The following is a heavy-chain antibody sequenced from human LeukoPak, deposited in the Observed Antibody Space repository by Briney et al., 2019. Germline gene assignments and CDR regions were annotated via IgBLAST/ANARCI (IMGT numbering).Heavy chain of an antibody. D-gene: IGHD3-22*01. V-gene: IGHV1-69*04. Sequence: SVKVSCKASGGTFSSYAISWVRQAPGQGLEWMGRIIPILGIANYAQKFQGRVTITADKSTSTAYMELSSLRSEDTAVYYCAREYYYDSSGYYPPPYYYGMDVWGQGTTVTVSS. CDR3: AREYYYDSSGYYPPPYYYGMDV. CDR1: GGTFSSYA. J-gene: IGHJ6*02. CDR2: IIPILGIA.